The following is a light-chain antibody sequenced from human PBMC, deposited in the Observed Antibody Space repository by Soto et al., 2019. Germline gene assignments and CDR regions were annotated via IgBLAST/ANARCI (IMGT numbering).Light chain of an antibody. CDR1: QSISSY. Sequence: IHMTQSPSSLSASVGDRVTITCRASQSISSYLNWYQQKPGKAPKLLIYAASRLQSGVPSRFSGSGSGTDFTLTLSSLQPEDFATYSCQQSDSTPPIFTFGPGTKVDIK. CDR2: AAS. V-gene: IGKV1-39*01. J-gene: IGKJ3*01. CDR3: QQSDSTPPIFT.